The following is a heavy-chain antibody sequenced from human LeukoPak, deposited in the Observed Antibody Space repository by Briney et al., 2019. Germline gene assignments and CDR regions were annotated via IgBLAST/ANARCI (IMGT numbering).Heavy chain of an antibody. J-gene: IGHJ4*02. CDR2: IWYDGSNK. Sequence: GTSLRLSCAASGFTFSSYGMHWVRQAPGKGLEWVAVIWYDGSNKYYADSVKGRFTISRDNSKNTLYLQMNSLRAEDTAVYYCAREGYYYDSSGYSNFDYWGQGTLDTVSS. CDR3: AREGYYYDSSGYSNFDY. V-gene: IGHV3-33*01. D-gene: IGHD3-22*01. CDR1: GFTFSSYG.